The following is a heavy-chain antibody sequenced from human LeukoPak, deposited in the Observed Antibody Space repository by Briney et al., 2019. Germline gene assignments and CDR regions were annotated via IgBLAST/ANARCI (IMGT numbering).Heavy chain of an antibody. CDR2: IYYSGST. Sequence: PSETLSLTCTVSGGSIRSYYWSWIRQPPGKGLEWIGYIYYSGSTNYNPSLKSRVTISVDTSKNQFSLKLSSVTAADTAVYYCARGGRWLQLDRWFDPWGQGTLVTVSS. V-gene: IGHV4-59*01. CDR3: ARGGRWLQLDRWFDP. D-gene: IGHD5-24*01. CDR1: GGSIRSYY. J-gene: IGHJ5*02.